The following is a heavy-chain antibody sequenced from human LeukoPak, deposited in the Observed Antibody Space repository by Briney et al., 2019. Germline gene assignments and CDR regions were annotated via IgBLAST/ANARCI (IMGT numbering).Heavy chain of an antibody. Sequence: SETLSLTCAVYGGSFSGYYWSWIRQPPGKGLEWIGEINHSGSTNYNPSLKSRVTISVDTSKNQFSLKLSSVTAADTAVYYCARGSVPSSLFDYWGQGTLVTVPS. CDR1: GGSFSGYY. D-gene: IGHD1-1*01. J-gene: IGHJ4*02. CDR2: INHSGST. CDR3: ARGSVPSSLFDY. V-gene: IGHV4-34*01.